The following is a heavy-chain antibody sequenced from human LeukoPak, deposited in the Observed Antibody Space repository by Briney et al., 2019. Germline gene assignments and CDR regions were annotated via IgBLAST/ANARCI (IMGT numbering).Heavy chain of an antibody. CDR2: IKSKTDGGTT. Sequence: GGSLRLSCAASGFTFSNAWMSWVRQAPGKGLEWVGRIKSKTDGGTTDYAAPVKGRFTISRDDSKNTLYLQMNSLKTEDTAVYYCTGYYGSGSYHRDDYWGQGTLVTVSS. CDR1: GFTFSNAW. J-gene: IGHJ4*02. D-gene: IGHD3-10*01. CDR3: TGYYGSGSYHRDDY. V-gene: IGHV3-15*01.